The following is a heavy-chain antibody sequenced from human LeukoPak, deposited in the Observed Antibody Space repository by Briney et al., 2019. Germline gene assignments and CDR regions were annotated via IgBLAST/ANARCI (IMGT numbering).Heavy chain of an antibody. V-gene: IGHV4-59*01. Sequence: SESLFLTCSVADGSINSYYGNWIRRPPWKGREWIGYIYYNGNTNYSPSLKSRVTMSVDTSKNLFSLKVSSVTAADTAAYYCARGRSNYYGMDVWGQGTTVTVSS. CDR1: DGSINSYY. D-gene: IGHD1-26*01. J-gene: IGHJ6*02. CDR2: IYYNGNT. CDR3: ARGRSNYYGMDV.